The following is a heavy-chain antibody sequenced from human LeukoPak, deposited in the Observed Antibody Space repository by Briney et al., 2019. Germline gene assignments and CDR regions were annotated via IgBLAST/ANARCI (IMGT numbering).Heavy chain of an antibody. CDR1: GFTFSSYW. D-gene: IGHD3-10*01. J-gene: IGHJ4*02. V-gene: IGHV3-74*01. Sequence: GGSLRLSCTASGFTFSSYWMHWVRQAPGKGLVWVSRINSDGGSTSYADSVKGRFTISRDNAKNTLYLQMNSLRAEDTAVYYCAKGPTGSGSYEFLWGQGTLVTVSS. CDR3: AKGPTGSGSYEFL. CDR2: INSDGGST.